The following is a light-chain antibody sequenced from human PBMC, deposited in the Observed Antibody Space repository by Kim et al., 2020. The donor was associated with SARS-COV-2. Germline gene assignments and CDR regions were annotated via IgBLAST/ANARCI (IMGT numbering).Light chain of an antibody. CDR3: NSRDSSGNHPPYV. V-gene: IGLV3-19*01. CDR1: SLRSYY. J-gene: IGLJ1*01. Sequence: SSELTQDPAVSVALGQTVRITCQGDSLRSYYASWYQQKPGQAPVLVIYGKNNRPSGIPDRFSGTRSGNTAPLTITGAQAEDEADYYCNSRDSSGNHPPYV. CDR2: GKN.